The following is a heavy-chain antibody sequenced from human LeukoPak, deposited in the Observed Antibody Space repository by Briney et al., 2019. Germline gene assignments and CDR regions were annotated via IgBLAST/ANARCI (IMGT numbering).Heavy chain of an antibody. D-gene: IGHD3-22*01. CDR2: IYTGGST. Sequence: SETLSLTCTVSGGSISNYYWSWIRQPAGKGLEWIGRIYTGGSTNYNPSLKSRVTMSVDTSKNQFSLKLTSVTAADTAVYYCARDRYYYDSSAYYYRFDPWGQGTLVTVSS. CDR3: ARDRYYYDSSAYYYRFDP. V-gene: IGHV4-4*07. J-gene: IGHJ5*02. CDR1: GGSISNYY.